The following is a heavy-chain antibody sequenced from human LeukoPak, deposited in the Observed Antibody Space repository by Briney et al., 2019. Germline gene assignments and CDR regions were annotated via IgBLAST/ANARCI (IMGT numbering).Heavy chain of an antibody. J-gene: IGHJ4*02. CDR1: APSISSYY. V-gene: IGHV4-59*01. CDR2: IYYTGTP. CDR3: PRGLIIAIASRGEFHY. D-gene: IGHD2/OR15-2a*01. Sequence: SQTRSLTSTVAAPSISSYYSSWIRQPQGKGLEWIGYIYYTGTPNYNPSLKSRVTISVDTSKNQSSLKLRSLTAADPAYYYWPRGLIIAIASRGEFHYWGQGTLVTVSS.